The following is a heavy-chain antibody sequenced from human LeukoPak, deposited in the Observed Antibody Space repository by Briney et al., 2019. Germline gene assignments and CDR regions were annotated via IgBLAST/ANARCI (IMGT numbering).Heavy chain of an antibody. V-gene: IGHV3-23*01. CDR1: GFTFSSYA. Sequence: GGSLRISCAASGFTFSSYAMSWVRQAPVKGLEWVSAISGIGGSTYHADSVKGRFTISRDNSKNTMYLQMNSLRAEDTALYYCAKVNGYCSGASCYSSGSYYYYGMDVWGKGTTVTVSS. J-gene: IGHJ6*04. CDR2: ISGIGGST. D-gene: IGHD2-15*01. CDR3: AKVNGYCSGASCYSSGSYYYYGMDV.